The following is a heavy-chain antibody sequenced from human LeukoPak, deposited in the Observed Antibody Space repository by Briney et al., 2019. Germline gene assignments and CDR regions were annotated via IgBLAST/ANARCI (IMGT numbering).Heavy chain of an antibody. CDR1: GFTFSSYS. D-gene: IGHD1-26*01. CDR3: ASELVGAKSWPNFDI. V-gene: IGHV3-48*02. J-gene: IGHJ3*02. Sequence: PGGSLRLSCAASGFTFSSYSMNWVRQAPGKGLEWVSYISSSSSTIYYADSVKGRFTISRDNAKNSLYLQMNSLRDEDTAVYYCASELVGAKSWPNFDIWGQGTMVTVSS. CDR2: ISSSSSTI.